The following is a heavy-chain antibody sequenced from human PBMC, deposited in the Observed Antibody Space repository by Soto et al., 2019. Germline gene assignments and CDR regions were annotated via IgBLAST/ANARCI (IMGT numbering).Heavy chain of an antibody. Sequence: QVQLVESGGGVVQPGRSLRLSCAASGFTFSSYGMHWVRQAPGKGLEWVAVISYDGSNKYYADSVKGRFTISRDNSKNTLYLQMNSLRAEDTAVYYCAKEIGSAAAGFAFDYWGQGTLVTVSS. CDR1: GFTFSSYG. J-gene: IGHJ4*02. D-gene: IGHD6-13*01. CDR2: ISYDGSNK. CDR3: AKEIGSAAAGFAFDY. V-gene: IGHV3-30*18.